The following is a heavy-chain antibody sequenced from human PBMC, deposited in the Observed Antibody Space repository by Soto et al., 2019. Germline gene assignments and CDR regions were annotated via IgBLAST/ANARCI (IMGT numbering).Heavy chain of an antibody. CDR1: GGTFSSYA. J-gene: IGHJ3*02. CDR2: IIPIFGTA. V-gene: IGHV1-69*13. CDR3: ARDRFSLGYCSSTSCYGAFDI. D-gene: IGHD2-2*01. Sequence: GASVKVSCKASGGTFSSYAISWVRQSPGQELEWMGGIIPIFGTANYAQKFQGRVTITADESTSTAYMELSSLRSEDTAVYYCARDRFSLGYCSSTSCYGAFDIWGQGTMVTVSS.